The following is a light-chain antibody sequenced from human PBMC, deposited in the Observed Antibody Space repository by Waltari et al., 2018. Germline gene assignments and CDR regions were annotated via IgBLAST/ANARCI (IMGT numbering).Light chain of an antibody. V-gene: IGLV2-14*03. CDR1: RTHGGGYDS. Sequence: HSALTQPASVSGSPGQSITISCTASRTHGGGYDSVPWYRQHPEKAPNLIIFDFTGRPSGIAARFAGSKSGNTASLTISGLQSDDEADYYCASYTSSSNYVFGSGTTVTV. J-gene: IGLJ1*01. CDR3: ASYTSSSNYV. CDR2: DFT.